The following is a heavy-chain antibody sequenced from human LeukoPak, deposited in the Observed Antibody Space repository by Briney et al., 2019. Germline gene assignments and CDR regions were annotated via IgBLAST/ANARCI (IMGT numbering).Heavy chain of an antibody. CDR2: IKGDGSEK. V-gene: IGHV3-7*01. D-gene: IGHD6-6*01. CDR3: ASPAKYSDTWYFDY. J-gene: IGHJ4*02. Sequence: GGSLRLSCAASGFTFSSYWMSWVRQAPGKGLEWVANIKGDGSEKYHVDSVKGRFTISRDNAKNSLYLQMNSLRAEDTAVYYCASPAKYSDTWYFDYWGQGTLVTVSS. CDR1: GFTFSSYW.